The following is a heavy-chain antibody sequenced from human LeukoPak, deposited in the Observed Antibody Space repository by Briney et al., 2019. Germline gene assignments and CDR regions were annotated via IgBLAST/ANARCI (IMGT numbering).Heavy chain of an antibody. J-gene: IGHJ4*02. D-gene: IGHD3-10*01. Sequence: PGGSLRLSCAASGFTFSSSWMHWVRQAPGKGLVWVSRINSDGSTTNYADSEKGRFTISRDNAKNTLYLQMNSLRAEDTAVYYCARDRYNSGIVDYWGQGTLVTVSS. CDR2: INSDGSTT. V-gene: IGHV3-74*01. CDR3: ARDRYNSGIVDY. CDR1: GFTFSSSW.